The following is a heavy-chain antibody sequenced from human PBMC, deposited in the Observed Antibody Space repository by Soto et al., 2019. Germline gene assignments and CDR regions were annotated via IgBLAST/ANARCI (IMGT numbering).Heavy chain of an antibody. CDR1: GGSISRGGNY. J-gene: IGHJ6*02. Sequence: QVQLQESGPGLVKPSQTLSLTCSVSGGSISRGGNYWNWIRQHPGKGLEWIGYIYYSGSTYYNPSLKSRVTIAVDTSKIQFSLQLSSVTAADTAVYYCARDPSIADFYGMDVWGQGTTVTVSS. CDR2: IYYSGST. D-gene: IGHD6-13*01. CDR3: ARDPSIADFYGMDV. V-gene: IGHV4-31*03.